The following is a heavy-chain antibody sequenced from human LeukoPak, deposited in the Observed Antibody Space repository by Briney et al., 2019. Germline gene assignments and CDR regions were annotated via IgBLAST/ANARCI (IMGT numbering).Heavy chain of an antibody. J-gene: IGHJ4*02. CDR2: IYYSGTT. D-gene: IGHD4-23*01. Sequence: SETLSLTCTVSGGSISTYYWNWIRQPPGKGLEWIGYIYYSGTTNYNPSLKSRVSMSVDTSKNQFSLNLSSVTAADTAVYYCARDGYGGIDYWGQGTLVTVSS. CDR1: GGSISTYY. V-gene: IGHV4-59*01. CDR3: ARDGYGGIDY.